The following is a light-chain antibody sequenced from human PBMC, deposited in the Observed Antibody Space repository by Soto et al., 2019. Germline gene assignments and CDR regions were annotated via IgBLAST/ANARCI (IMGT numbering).Light chain of an antibody. CDR2: AAS. CDR1: QDISDY. Sequence: DIQLTQSPSFLSASVGDRVTITCRASQDISDYLAWYQQRPGKAPKLLIYAASTLRSGVPSRFSGSGSGTEFTLTISSLKPEDFATYSCQQLNSYPLTFGGGTKV. J-gene: IGKJ4*01. V-gene: IGKV1-9*01. CDR3: QQLNSYPLT.